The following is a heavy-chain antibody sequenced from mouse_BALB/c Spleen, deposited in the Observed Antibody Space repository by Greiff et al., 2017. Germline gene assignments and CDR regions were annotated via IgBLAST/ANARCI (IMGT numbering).Heavy chain of an antibody. Sequence: EVQRVESGPGLVKPSQSLSLTCSVTGYSITSGYYWNWIRQFPGNKLEWMGYISYDGSNNYNPSLKNRISITRDTSKNQFFLKLNSVTTEDTATYYCASGYRYIDYWGQGTTLTVSS. V-gene: IGHV3-6*02. J-gene: IGHJ2*01. D-gene: IGHD2-14*01. CDR1: GYSITSGYY. CDR3: ASGYRYIDY. CDR2: ISYDGSN.